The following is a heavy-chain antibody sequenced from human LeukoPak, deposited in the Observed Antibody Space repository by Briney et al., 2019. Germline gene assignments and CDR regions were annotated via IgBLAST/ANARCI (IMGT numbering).Heavy chain of an antibody. CDR1: GGTFSSYA. CDR2: IIPILGIA. CDR3: ASNSGSSV. J-gene: IGHJ4*02. D-gene: IGHD1-26*01. V-gene: IGHV1-69*04. Sequence: SVTVSCKASGGTFSSYAISWVRQAPGQGLEWMGRIIPILGIANYAQRFQGRVTITADKSTSTAYMELSSLRSEDTAVYYCASNSGSSVWGQGTLVTVSS.